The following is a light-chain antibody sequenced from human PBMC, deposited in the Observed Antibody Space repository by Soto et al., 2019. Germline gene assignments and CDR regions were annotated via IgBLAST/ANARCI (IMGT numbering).Light chain of an antibody. Sequence: VVAQSPGTLSLSPGSRATLSCSASQGVNSLFFCWHQQKGGESHRLIIYGASKRGGGIPDRISGSGCGTDFTITISRLAAEDSAVYFCQKYGIPQKTFGEGTKV. V-gene: IGKV3-20*01. J-gene: IGKJ1*01. CDR3: QKYGIPQKT. CDR2: GAS. CDR1: QGVNSLF.